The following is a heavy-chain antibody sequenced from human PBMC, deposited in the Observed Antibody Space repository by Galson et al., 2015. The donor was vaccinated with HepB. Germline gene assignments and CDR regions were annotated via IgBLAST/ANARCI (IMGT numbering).Heavy chain of an antibody. D-gene: IGHD3-3*01. J-gene: IGHJ3*01. CDR3: ARGLFFAEPGRRSTSSFDF. CDR2: INPRSGSA. V-gene: IGHV1-2*05. CDR1: GYTFTGYY. Sequence: SVKVSCKASGYTFTGYYIHWVRQAPGQGLEWMGRINPRSGSANYAQKFQGRVTMTRDTSITTAYMELSSLKSDDTVVYYCARGLFFAEPGRRSTSSFDFWGQGTMVTVSS.